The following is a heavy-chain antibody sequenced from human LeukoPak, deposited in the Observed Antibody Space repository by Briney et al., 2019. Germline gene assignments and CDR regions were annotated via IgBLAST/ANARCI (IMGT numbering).Heavy chain of an antibody. CDR3: ARRPGHYYGSGSYYMVGAFDI. V-gene: IGHV3-21*01. D-gene: IGHD3-10*01. J-gene: IGHJ3*02. CDR2: ISSSSSYI. Sequence: GKSLRLSCAASGFTFSSYSMNWVRQAPGKGLEWVSSISSSSSYIYYADSVKGRFTISRDNAKNSLYLQMNSLRAEDTAVYYCARRPGHYYGSGSYYMVGAFDIWGQGTMVTVSS. CDR1: GFTFSSYS.